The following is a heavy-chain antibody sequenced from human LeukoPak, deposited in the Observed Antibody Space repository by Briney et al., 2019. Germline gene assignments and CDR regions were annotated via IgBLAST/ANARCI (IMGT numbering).Heavy chain of an antibody. CDR1: GFTVSSNY. V-gene: IGHV3-53*01. Sequence: GGSLRLSCVASGFTVSSNYMSWVRQAPGKGLEWVSAIFSGGSTFYADSVTGRFTISRDNSKNTVYLEMNSLRAEDTAAYHCARDLKTSGWYGDFDYWGQGTLVTVSS. CDR2: IFSGGST. J-gene: IGHJ4*02. CDR3: ARDLKTSGWYGDFDY. D-gene: IGHD6-19*01.